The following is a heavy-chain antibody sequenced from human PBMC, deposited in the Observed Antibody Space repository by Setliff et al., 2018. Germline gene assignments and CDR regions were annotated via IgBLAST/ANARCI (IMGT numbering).Heavy chain of an antibody. D-gene: IGHD3-22*01. V-gene: IGHV2-5*02. CDR1: GFSLSTSGVG. Sequence: SGPTLVNPTQTLTLTCTFSGFSLSTSGVGVGWIRQPPGKALEWLTLIYWDDDKRYSPSLKSRLTITKDTSKNQVVLTMTNMDPVDTATYYCAHRPSGYYDSSGYYFDYWGQGTLVTVSS. J-gene: IGHJ4*02. CDR2: IYWDDDK. CDR3: AHRPSGYYDSSGYYFDY.